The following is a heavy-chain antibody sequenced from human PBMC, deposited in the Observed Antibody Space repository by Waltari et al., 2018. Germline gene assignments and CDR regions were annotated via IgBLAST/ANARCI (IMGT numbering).Heavy chain of an antibody. Sequence: QVQLQESGPGLVKPSETLSLTCAVSGYSLSSGYYWGWIRQPPGKGLEWIGTIYHSGSTYYNPSLRSRLTISLDTSKNQFSLEVSSVTAADTAMYYCARHSGSGSGYTYGYSYWGQGILVTVSS. CDR2: IYHSGST. V-gene: IGHV4-38-2*01. D-gene: IGHD5-18*01. CDR1: GYSLSSGYY. J-gene: IGHJ4*02. CDR3: ARHSGSGSGYTYGYSY.